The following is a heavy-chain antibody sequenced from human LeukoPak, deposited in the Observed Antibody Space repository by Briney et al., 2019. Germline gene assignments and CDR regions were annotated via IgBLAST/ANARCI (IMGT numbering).Heavy chain of an antibody. J-gene: IGHJ5*02. CDR1: GYTFTGYY. CDR3: ARDRTVTRGGWFDP. D-gene: IGHD4-17*01. Sequence: ASVKVSCKASGYTFTGYYMHWVRQAPGQGLEWMGWINPNSGGTNYAQKFQGRVTMTRDTSISTAYMELSRLRSDDTAVYYCARDRTVTRGGWFDPWGQGTLVTVSS. V-gene: IGHV1-2*02. CDR2: INPNSGGT.